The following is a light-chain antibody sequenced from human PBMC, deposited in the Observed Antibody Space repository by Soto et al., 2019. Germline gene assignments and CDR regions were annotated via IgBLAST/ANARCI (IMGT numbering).Light chain of an antibody. CDR3: GSWDSSLSAYV. CDR2: DDD. V-gene: IGLV1-51*01. Sequence: QSVLTQPPSASAAPGQKVTISCSGSSSNIGGNSVSWYQQLPGTAPKLLIYDDDKRPSGIPDRFSGSKSGTSATLGITGFQTGDEADYYCGSWDSSLSAYVFATGTKVP. J-gene: IGLJ1*01. CDR1: SSNIGGNS.